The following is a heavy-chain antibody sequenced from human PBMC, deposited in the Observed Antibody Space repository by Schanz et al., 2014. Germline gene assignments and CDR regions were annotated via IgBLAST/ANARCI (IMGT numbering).Heavy chain of an antibody. J-gene: IGHJ4*02. Sequence: VQLVESGGGLVQPGGSLRLSCAASGFTFSSYSMHWVRQAPGKGLEWVAFIRYDGSSKYYADSVRGRFTISRDDSKNTMHLQMNRLRAEDTAVYHCAKDLPAVAVAPLMTGLYDSWGQGTLVTVSS. CDR2: IRYDGSSK. CDR3: AKDLPAVAVAPLMTGLYDS. D-gene: IGHD6-19*01. CDR1: GFTFSSYS. V-gene: IGHV3-30*02.